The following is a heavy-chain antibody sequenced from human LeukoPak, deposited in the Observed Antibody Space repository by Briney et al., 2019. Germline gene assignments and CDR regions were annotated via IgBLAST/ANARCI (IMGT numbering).Heavy chain of an antibody. CDR3: ATYTSASGIGY. V-gene: IGHV3-23*01. D-gene: IGHD6-19*01. J-gene: IGHJ4*02. CDR2: ISGSGGFT. CDR1: GFTFSSYA. Sequence: GGSLRLSRAASGFTFSSYAMSWVRQAPGKGLEWVSAISGSGGFTYYADSVKGRFTISRDNSKNTLYVQMSSLRAEDTGVYFCATYTSASGIGYWGQGTLVTVSS.